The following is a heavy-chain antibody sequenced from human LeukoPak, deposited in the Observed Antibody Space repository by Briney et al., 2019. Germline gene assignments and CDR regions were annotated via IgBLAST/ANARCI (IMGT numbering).Heavy chain of an antibody. V-gene: IGHV3-23*01. Sequence: GASLRLSCAASGFTFSNYAMSWVRQAPGKGLEWLSIISDIGGSTYYADSVKGRFTISRDNSKNTLYLQMNSLRGDDTAVYYCAKRRLGRGWYETSDYWGQGTLVTVSS. CDR3: AKRRLGRGWYETSDY. CDR1: GFTFSNYA. J-gene: IGHJ4*02. CDR2: ISDIGGST. D-gene: IGHD6-19*01.